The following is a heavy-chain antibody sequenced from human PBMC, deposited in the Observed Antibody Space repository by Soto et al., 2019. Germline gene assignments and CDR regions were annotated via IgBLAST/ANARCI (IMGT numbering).Heavy chain of an antibody. J-gene: IGHJ6*02. CDR3: ARTRIAAAYNHYYYYGMDS. Sequence: QVQLLQSGAEVKKPGSSVKVSCMTSAGTFSSYATSWVRQAPGQGLEWMGGIIPMFGTTNYSQNFQGRVTITADDSPRIAYMELHTLRSEDTAVYYWARTRIAAAYNHYYYYGMDSWGLGTTVTVSS. CDR1: AGTFSSYA. V-gene: IGHV1-69*12. D-gene: IGHD6-13*01. CDR2: IIPMFGTT.